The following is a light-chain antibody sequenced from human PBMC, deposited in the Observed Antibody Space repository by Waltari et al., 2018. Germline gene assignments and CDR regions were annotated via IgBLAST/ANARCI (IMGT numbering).Light chain of an antibody. V-gene: IGLV2-23*02. CDR3: CPYAIINSCV. CDR2: DVS. J-gene: IGLJ3*02. Sequence: WYQQYPGKAPKLSIFDVSKRPSGISNRFSGSKSANPASLIISELQAEDEADYYGCPYAIINSCVFGGGTKVTVL.